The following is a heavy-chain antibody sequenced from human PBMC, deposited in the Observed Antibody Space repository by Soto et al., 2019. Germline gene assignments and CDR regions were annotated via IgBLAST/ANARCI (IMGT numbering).Heavy chain of an antibody. Sequence: SATLSLTCTVSGVSISPHYWSWIRQPPGKVLEWIGYINHSGTTTSYNPSFNSRATISIDTSNKQFSLKLRSVSAADTAVYFCARGTYEPDFWGQGVLVTVSS. J-gene: IGHJ4*02. D-gene: IGHD3-22*01. CDR2: INHSGTTT. CDR1: GVSISPHY. CDR3: ARGTYEPDF. V-gene: IGHV4-59*11.